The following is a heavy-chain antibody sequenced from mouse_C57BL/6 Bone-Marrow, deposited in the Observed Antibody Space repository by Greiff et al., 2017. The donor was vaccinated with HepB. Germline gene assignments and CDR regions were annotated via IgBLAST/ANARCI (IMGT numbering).Heavy chain of an antibody. CDR2: IRNKANGYTT. Sequence: EVQLVESGGGLVQPGGSLSLSCAASGFTFTDYYMSWVRQPPGKALEWLGFIRNKANGYTTEYSASVKGQFTISRDNSQSILYLQMNALRAEDSATYYCARDIVYYGSSYYFDYWGQGTTLTVSS. V-gene: IGHV7-3*01. J-gene: IGHJ2*01. CDR3: ARDIVYYGSSYYFDY. D-gene: IGHD1-1*01. CDR1: GFTFTDYY.